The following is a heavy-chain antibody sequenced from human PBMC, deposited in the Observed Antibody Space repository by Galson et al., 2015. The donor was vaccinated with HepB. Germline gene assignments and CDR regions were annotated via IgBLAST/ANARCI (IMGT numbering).Heavy chain of an antibody. CDR3: AKERGSSGWYGDYYYYGMDV. CDR1: GFTFSSYA. V-gene: IGHV3-30*18. D-gene: IGHD6-19*01. Sequence: SLRLSCAASGFTFSSYAMSWVRQAPGKGLEWVAVISYDGSNKYYADSVKGRFTISRDNSKNTLYLQMNSLRAEDTAVYYCAKERGSSGWYGDYYYYGMDVWGQGTTVTVSS. J-gene: IGHJ6*02. CDR2: ISYDGSNK.